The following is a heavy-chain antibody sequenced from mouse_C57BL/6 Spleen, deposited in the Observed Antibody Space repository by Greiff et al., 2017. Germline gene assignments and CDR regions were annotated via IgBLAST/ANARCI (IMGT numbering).Heavy chain of an antibody. V-gene: IGHV1-69*01. Sequence: QVQLQQPGAELVMPGASVKLSCKASGYTFTSYWMHWVKQRPGQGLEWIGEIDPSDSYTNYNQKFKGKSTLTVDKSSSTAYMQLRSLTSEDAAVYDCARSANDDDPHYAMDYWGQGTSVTVSS. D-gene: IGHD2-3*01. CDR1: GYTFTSYW. J-gene: IGHJ4*01. CDR3: ARSANDDDPHYAMDY. CDR2: IDPSDSYT.